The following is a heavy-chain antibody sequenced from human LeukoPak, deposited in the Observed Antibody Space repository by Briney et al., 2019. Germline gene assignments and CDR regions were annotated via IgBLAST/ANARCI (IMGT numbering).Heavy chain of an antibody. CDR3: AHREGNFIWGRFDY. CDR1: GFSLTTSGVG. V-gene: IGHV2-5*02. Sequence: SGPTLVKPTQTLTLTCTFSGFSLTTSGVGVGWIRQPPGKALEWLALIYWDDDKRYSPSLKSRLTITKDTSKNQVVLTMTNMDPVDTATYYCAHREGNFIWGRFDYWGQGTLVTVSS. CDR2: IYWDDDK. D-gene: IGHD1-7*01. J-gene: IGHJ4*02.